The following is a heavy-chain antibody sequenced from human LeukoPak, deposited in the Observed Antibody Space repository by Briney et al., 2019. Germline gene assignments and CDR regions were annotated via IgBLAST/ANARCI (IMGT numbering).Heavy chain of an antibody. V-gene: IGHV4-34*01. J-gene: IGHJ3*02. CDR3: ARPYYDSSGYYYGAFDI. CDR1: GGSFSGYY. CDR2: INHSGST. Sequence: PSETLSLTCAVYGGSFSGYYWSWIRQPPGKGLEWIGEINHSGSTNYNPSLKSRVTISVDTSKNQFSLKLSSVTAADTAVYYCARPYYDSSGYYYGAFDIWGQGTMVTVSS. D-gene: IGHD3-22*01.